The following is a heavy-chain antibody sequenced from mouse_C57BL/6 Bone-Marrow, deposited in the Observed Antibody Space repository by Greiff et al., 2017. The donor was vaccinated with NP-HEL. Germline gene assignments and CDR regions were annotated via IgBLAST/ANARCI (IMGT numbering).Heavy chain of an antibody. CDR3: AGRWLLKFAY. Sequence: QVQLQQPGAGLVRPGTSVKLSCKASGYTFTSYWMHWVKQRPGQGLEWIGVIDPSDSYTNYNQKFKGKATLTVDTSSSTAYMQLSSLTSEDSAVYYCAGRWLLKFAYWGQGTLVTVSA. J-gene: IGHJ3*01. CDR2: IDPSDSYT. D-gene: IGHD2-3*01. V-gene: IGHV1-59*01. CDR1: GYTFTSYW.